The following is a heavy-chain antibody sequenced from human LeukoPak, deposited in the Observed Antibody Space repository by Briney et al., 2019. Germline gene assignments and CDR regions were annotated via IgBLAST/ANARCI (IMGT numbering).Heavy chain of an antibody. D-gene: IGHD2-15*01. J-gene: IGHJ5*02. Sequence: GGSLRLSCAASGFTFSSYEMNWVRQAPGKGLEWVSYISSSGSTIYYADSVKGRFTISRDNSKNTLYLQMNSLRAEDTAIYYCAKGGRDYSPYWFDPWGQGTLVTVSS. CDR2: ISSSGSTI. CDR1: GFTFSSYE. V-gene: IGHV3-48*03. CDR3: AKGGRDYSPYWFDP.